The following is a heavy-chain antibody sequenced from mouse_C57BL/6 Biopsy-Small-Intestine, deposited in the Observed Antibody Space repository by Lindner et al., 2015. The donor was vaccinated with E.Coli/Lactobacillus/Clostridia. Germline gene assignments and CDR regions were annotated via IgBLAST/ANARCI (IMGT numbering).Heavy chain of an antibody. V-gene: IGHV1-47*01. D-gene: IGHD1-1*02. CDR2: FHPYNDDT. CDR3: ARGGLFYAMDY. CDR1: GYTFTTYP. Sequence: VQLQESGAELVKPGASVKMSCKASGYTFTTYPIEWMKQNHGKSLEWIGNFHPYNDDTKYSEKFKDKATLTVEKSSSTVYLDLSRLTSDDSAVYYCARGGLFYAMDYWGQGTSVTVSS. J-gene: IGHJ4*01.